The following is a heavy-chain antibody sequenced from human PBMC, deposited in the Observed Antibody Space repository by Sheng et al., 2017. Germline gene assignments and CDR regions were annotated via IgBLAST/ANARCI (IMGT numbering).Heavy chain of an antibody. CDR1: GGTFSSYA. J-gene: IGHJ6*03. V-gene: IGHV1-69*10. Sequence: QVQLVQSGAEVKKPGSSVKVSCKASGGTFSSYAISWVRQAPGQGLEWMGGIIPILGIANYAQKFQGRVTITADKSTSTAYMELSSLRSEDTAVYYCARDTTRRVLAARPPYYYYYMDVVGPKGPRSPSP. CDR3: ARDTTRRVLAARPPYYYYYMDV. CDR2: IIPILGIA. D-gene: IGHD6-6*01.